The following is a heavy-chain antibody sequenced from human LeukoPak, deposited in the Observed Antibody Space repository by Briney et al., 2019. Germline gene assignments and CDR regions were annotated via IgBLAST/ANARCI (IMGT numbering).Heavy chain of an antibody. CDR1: GGSFSGYY. V-gene: IGHV4-34*01. J-gene: IGHJ5*02. Sequence: SEALSLTCAVYGGSFSGYYWSWIRQPPGKGLEWIGEINHSGSTNYNPSLKSRVTISVDTSKNQFSLKLSSVTAADTAVYYCARGSTDYDFWSGYRTNWFDPWGQGTLVTVSS. D-gene: IGHD3-3*01. CDR3: ARGSTDYDFWSGYRTNWFDP. CDR2: INHSGST.